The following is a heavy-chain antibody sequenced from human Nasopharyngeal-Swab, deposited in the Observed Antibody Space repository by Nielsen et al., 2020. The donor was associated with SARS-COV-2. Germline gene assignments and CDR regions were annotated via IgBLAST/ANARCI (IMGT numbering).Heavy chain of an antibody. J-gene: IGHJ4*02. V-gene: IGHV4-31*03. CDR3: AREAPGESIFDY. D-gene: IGHD3-10*01. Sequence: SETLSLTCTVSGGSISSGGYYWSWIRQHPGKGLGWIGYIYYSGSTYYNPSLKSRVTISVDTSKNQFSLKLSSVTAADTAVYYCAREAPGESIFDYWGQGTLVTVSS. CDR1: GGSISSGGYY. CDR2: IYYSGST.